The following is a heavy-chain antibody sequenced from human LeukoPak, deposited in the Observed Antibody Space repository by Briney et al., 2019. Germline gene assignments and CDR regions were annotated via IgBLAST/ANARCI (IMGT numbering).Heavy chain of an antibody. Sequence: GGSLRLSCAASGFTFSSYSMNWVRQAPGKGLEWVSSISGSNSYIYYADSMKGRFTISRDNAKNSLYLQMNSLRAEDTAVYYCARNTGHDAFDIWGQGTMVTVSS. J-gene: IGHJ3*02. CDR3: ARNTGHDAFDI. V-gene: IGHV3-21*01. D-gene: IGHD4-17*01. CDR2: ISGSNSYI. CDR1: GFTFSSYS.